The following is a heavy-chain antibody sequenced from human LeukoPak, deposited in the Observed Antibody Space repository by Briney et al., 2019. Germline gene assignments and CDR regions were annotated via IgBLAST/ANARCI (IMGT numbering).Heavy chain of an antibody. V-gene: IGHV4-38-2*01. CDR1: GYSISNGYY. CDR3: ARQHDSYYYYYIDV. Sequence: KTSETLSPTCAVSGYSISNGYYWVWIRQPPGRGLEWIVSLYYSDSAYYNTSLRSRVYMSVDTSTNQFSLALSFVTAADTAVYYCARQHDSYYYYYIDVWGSGTTVTVSS. J-gene: IGHJ6*03. CDR2: LYYSDSA.